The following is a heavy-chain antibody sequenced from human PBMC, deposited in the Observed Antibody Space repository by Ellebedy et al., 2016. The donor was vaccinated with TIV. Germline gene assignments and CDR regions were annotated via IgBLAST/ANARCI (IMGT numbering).Heavy chain of an antibody. D-gene: IGHD2-2*01. J-gene: IGHJ5*02. CDR3: ASQSWCSSTSCYPANWFDP. CDR2: INHSGST. V-gene: IGHV4-34*01. CDR1: GGSFSGYY. Sequence: SETLSLTXAVYGGSFSGYYWSWIRQPPGKGLEWIGEINHSGSTNYNPSLKSRVTISVDTSKNQFSLKLSSVTVADTAVYYCASQSWCSSTSCYPANWFDPWGQGTLVTVSS.